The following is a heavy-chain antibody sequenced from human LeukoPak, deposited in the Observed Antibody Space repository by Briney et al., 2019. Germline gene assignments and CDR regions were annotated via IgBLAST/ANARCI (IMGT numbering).Heavy chain of an antibody. Sequence: GRSLRLSCAASGFTFSSYAMSWVRQAPGKWLEWVSAISGSGGSTYYADSVKGRFTISRDNSKNTLYLQMNSLRAEDTAVYYCAKDHFGSSGLDYWGQGTLVTVSS. CDR1: GFTFSSYA. D-gene: IGHD6-19*01. CDR3: AKDHFGSSGLDY. V-gene: IGHV3-23*01. CDR2: ISGSGGST. J-gene: IGHJ4*02.